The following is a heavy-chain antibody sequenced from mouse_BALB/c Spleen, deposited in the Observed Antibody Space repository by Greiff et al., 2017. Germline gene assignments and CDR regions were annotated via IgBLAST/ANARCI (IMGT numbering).Heavy chain of an antibody. CDR1: GYSITSGYY. D-gene: IGHD2-4*01. CDR2: ISYDGSN. J-gene: IGHJ3*01. Sequence: EVKLMESGPGLVKPSQSLSLTCSVTGYSITSGYYWNWIRQFPGNKLEWMGYISYDGSNNYNPSLKSRISITRDTSKNQYYLQLNSVTTEDTATYYCARYDYDDGPFAYWGQGTLVTVSA. CDR3: ARYDYDDGPFAY. V-gene: IGHV3-6*01.